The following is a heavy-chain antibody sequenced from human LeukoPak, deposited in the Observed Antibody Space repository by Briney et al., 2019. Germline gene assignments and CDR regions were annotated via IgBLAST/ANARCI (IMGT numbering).Heavy chain of an antibody. CDR3: AGEPRSLAY. J-gene: IGHJ4*02. Sequence: GGSLRLSCAASGFTFDDYAMHWVRQAPGKGLEWVSGISWNSGSMGYADSVKGRFTISRDNAKNSLYLQMNSLRAEDTAVYYCAGEPRSLAYWGQGTLVTVSS. D-gene: IGHD1-14*01. V-gene: IGHV3-9*01. CDR2: ISWNSGSM. CDR1: GFTFDDYA.